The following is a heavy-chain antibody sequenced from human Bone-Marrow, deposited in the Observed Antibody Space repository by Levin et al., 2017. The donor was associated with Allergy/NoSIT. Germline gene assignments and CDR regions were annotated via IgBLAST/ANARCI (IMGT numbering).Heavy chain of an antibody. J-gene: IGHJ3*01. CDR3: ALMGTGEFDQ. D-gene: IGHD7-27*01. V-gene: IGHV3-21*01. CDR1: GFTFSSYS. CDR2: INTRGKT. Sequence: GESLKISYEVSGFTFSSYSFNWIRQNAGGGLEWVSSINTRGKTSYRDSVKGRFVVSRDNAKGSLYLEMNSLRVEDTATYHGALMGTGEFDQWGHGTMVTVSS.